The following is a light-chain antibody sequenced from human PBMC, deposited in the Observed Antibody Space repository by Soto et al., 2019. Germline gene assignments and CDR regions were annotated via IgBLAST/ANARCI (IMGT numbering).Light chain of an antibody. CDR1: QTVPNNF. CDR2: GAS. V-gene: IGKV3-20*01. CDR3: QQYGASPLT. J-gene: IGKJ4*01. Sequence: EIVLTQSPGTLSLSAGDGVSLSCRASQTVPNNFLAWYQQKPDQAPRLLIFGASNRATGIPDRFGGSGSGTDFTLSISRLEPEDFAVYYCQQYGASPLTCGGGASLEVK.